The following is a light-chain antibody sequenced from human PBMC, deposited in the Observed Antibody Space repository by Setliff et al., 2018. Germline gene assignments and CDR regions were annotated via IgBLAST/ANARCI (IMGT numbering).Light chain of an antibody. Sequence: QSALTQPASASGSPGQSITISCTGTSSDVGYYNYVSWYQQHPGKAPKLMIYEVSNRPSGVSIRFSGSKSGNTASLTISGLQAEDEADYYCSSYTSSSTRVFGTGTKVTVL. CDR2: EVS. CDR1: SSDVGYYNY. V-gene: IGLV2-14*01. CDR3: SSYTSSSTRV. J-gene: IGLJ1*01.